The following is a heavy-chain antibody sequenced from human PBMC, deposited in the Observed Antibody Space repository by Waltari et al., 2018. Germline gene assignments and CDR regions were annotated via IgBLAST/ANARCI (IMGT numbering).Heavy chain of an antibody. CDR1: GGSISSGSYY. J-gene: IGHJ4*02. CDR3: ARARLGIFDY. D-gene: IGHD7-27*01. V-gene: IGHV4-61*09. Sequence: QVQLQESGPGLVKPSQTLSLTCTVSGGSISSGSYYWSWIRQPAGKGLEWIGYIYTSGSTNYNPSLKSRVTISVDTSKNQFSLKLSSVTAADTAVYYCARARLGIFDYWGQGTLVIVSS. CDR2: IYTSGST.